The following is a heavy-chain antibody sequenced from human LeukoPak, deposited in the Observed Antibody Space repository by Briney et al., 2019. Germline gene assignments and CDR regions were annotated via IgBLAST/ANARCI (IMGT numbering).Heavy chain of an antibody. D-gene: IGHD3-22*01. Sequence: PGGSLRLSCAASEFTFSTYAMNWVRQAPGKGLEWVSATSISGDDTYYADSVEGRFTISRDNSKNTLYLQMNSLRAEDAAVYYCATDYDKSGYYGRQGYWGQGTLVTVSS. J-gene: IGHJ4*02. CDR3: ATDYDKSGYYGRQGY. V-gene: IGHV3-23*01. CDR1: EFTFSTYA. CDR2: TSISGDDT.